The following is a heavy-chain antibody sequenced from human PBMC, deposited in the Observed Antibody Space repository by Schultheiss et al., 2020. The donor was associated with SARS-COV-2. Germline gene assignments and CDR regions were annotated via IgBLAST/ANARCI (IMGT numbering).Heavy chain of an antibody. CDR1: GGSISSGGYY. J-gene: IGHJ3*02. CDR2: IYHSGST. CDR3: AREDDDYGDLGRAFDI. V-gene: IGHV4-39*07. D-gene: IGHD4-17*01. Sequence: SQTLSLTCTVSGGSISSGGYYWSWIRQPPGKGLEWIGEIYHSGSTNYNPSLKSRVTISVDKSKNQFSLKLSSVTAADTAVYYCAREDDDYGDLGRAFDIWGQGTMVTVSS.